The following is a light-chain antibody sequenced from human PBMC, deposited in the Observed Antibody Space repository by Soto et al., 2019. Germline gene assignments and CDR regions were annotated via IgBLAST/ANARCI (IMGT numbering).Light chain of an antibody. J-gene: IGLJ1*01. CDR3: SSYTSSSTLLYV. Sequence: QSAPTQPASVSGSPGQSFTISCTGTSSDVGGYNYVSWYQQHPGKAPKLMIYDVSNRPSGVSNRFSGSKSGNTASLTISGLQAEDEADYYCSSYTSSSTLLYVFGTGTKLTVL. CDR2: DVS. V-gene: IGLV2-14*01. CDR1: SSDVGGYNY.